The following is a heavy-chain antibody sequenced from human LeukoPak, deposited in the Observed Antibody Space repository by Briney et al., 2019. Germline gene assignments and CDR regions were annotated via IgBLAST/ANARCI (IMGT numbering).Heavy chain of an antibody. CDR2: INSDGSST. V-gene: IGHV3-74*01. CDR1: GFTFSSYW. D-gene: IGHD6-19*01. J-gene: IGHJ4*02. Sequence: TGGSLRLSCAASGFTFSSYWMHWVRQAPGKGLVWVSRINSDGSSTSYADSVKGRSTISRDNAKNTLYLQMNSLRAEDTAVYYCAIAVAGTQADYWGQGTLVTVSS. CDR3: AIAVAGTQADY.